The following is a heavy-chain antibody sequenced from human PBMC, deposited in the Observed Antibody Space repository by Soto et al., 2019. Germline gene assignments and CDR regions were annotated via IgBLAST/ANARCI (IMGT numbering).Heavy chain of an antibody. CDR2: ISGSGATK. J-gene: IGHJ4*02. Sequence: EVELLQSGGGLVQPGGSLRLSCEVSGFSFGGYAMSWVRQAPGKGLEWVSTISGSGATKYYADSVRGRFTISRDNSKDTLYLQMSSLRAEATAVYFCAKASKGYTGYDLDFWGQGTPVTVSP. CDR1: GFSFGGYA. CDR3: AKASKGYTGYDLDF. D-gene: IGHD5-12*01. V-gene: IGHV3-23*01.